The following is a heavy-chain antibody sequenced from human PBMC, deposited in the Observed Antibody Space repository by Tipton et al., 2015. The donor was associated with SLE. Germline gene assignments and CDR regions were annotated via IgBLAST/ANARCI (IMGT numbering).Heavy chain of an antibody. CDR2: IYYSGST. Sequence: TLSLTCAVYGGSFSGYYWSWIRQPPGKGLEWIGSIYYSGSTYYNPSLKSRVTISVDTSKNQFSLKLSSVTAADTAVYYCARQGMVRAYNPLAKAALDYWGQGTLVTVSS. CDR3: ARQGMVRAYNPLAKAALDY. CDR1: GGSFSGYY. J-gene: IGHJ4*02. D-gene: IGHD3-10*01. V-gene: IGHV4-34*01.